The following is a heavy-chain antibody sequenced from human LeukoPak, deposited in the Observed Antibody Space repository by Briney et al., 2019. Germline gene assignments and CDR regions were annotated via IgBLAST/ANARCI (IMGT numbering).Heavy chain of an antibody. CDR3: AKPIAVAGTGAFDI. CDR2: ISYDGSNK. D-gene: IGHD6-19*01. V-gene: IGHV3-30*18. Sequence: GGSLRLSCAASGFTFSSYGMHWVRQAPGKGLEWVAVISYDGSNKYYADSVKGRFTISRDNSKSTLYLQMNSLRAEDTAVYYCAKPIAVAGTGAFDIWGQGTMVTVSS. CDR1: GFTFSSYG. J-gene: IGHJ3*02.